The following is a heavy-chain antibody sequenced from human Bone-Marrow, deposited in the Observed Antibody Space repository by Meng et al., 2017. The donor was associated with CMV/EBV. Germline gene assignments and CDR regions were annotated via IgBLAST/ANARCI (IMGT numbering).Heavy chain of an antibody. CDR3: LGGHYTGA. V-gene: IGHV3-7*01. Sequence: GGSLRLSCEASGLTFIGFWMSWVRQAPGKGLEWVANIKEDGSEKHYVDAVKGRFTISRDNAKNSLYLQMNSLRVEDTAVYYCLGGHYTGAWGQGTLVTVSS. CDR2: IKEDGSEK. CDR1: GLTFIGFW. D-gene: IGHD7-27*01. J-gene: IGHJ5*02.